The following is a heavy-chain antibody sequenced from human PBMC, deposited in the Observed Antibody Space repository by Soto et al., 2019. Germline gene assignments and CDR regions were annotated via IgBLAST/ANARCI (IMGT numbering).Heavy chain of an antibody. V-gene: IGHV3-23*01. J-gene: IGHJ3*02. CDR1: GFTFSSYG. CDR3: AKDRSGYNYDALDM. Sequence: DVQLLESGGGLVQPGGSLRLSCAASGFTFSSYGMSWVRQAPGKGLEWVSTISGSGGGTFYAGSVKGRFTVSRDNSRDILFLQMNSLRAEETAVYYDAKDRSGYNYDALDMWSQGTVVTVSS. D-gene: IGHD5-12*01. CDR2: ISGSGGGT.